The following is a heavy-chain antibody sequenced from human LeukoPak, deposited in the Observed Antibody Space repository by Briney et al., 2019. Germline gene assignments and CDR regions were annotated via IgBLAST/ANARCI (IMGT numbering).Heavy chain of an antibody. D-gene: IGHD3-10*01. CDR2: ISGIGGRT. CDR1: GFTFSSYD. V-gene: IGHV3-23*01. Sequence: GGSLRLSCAASGFTFSSYDMSWVRQAPGKGLEWVSGISGIGGRTQYADSVKGRFTISRDNSKNTLYLQMNSLGAEDTAVYYCAKDQRTRETLWFGEFCYYGMDVWGQGTTVTVSS. CDR3: AKDQRTRETLWFGEFCYYGMDV. J-gene: IGHJ6*02.